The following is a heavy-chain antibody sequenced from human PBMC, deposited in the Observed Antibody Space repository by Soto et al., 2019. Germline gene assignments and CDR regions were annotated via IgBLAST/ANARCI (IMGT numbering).Heavy chain of an antibody. CDR3: AREIVVVPAAMSYHFDY. Sequence: QVQLVQSGAEVKKPGSSVKVSCKASGGTFSSYTISWVRQAPGQGLEWMGRIIPILGIANYAQKFQGRVTITADKSTSTAYMELSSLRSEDTAVYYCAREIVVVPAAMSYHFDYWGQVTLVTVSS. V-gene: IGHV1-69*08. CDR2: IIPILGIA. J-gene: IGHJ4*02. CDR1: GGTFSSYT. D-gene: IGHD2-2*01.